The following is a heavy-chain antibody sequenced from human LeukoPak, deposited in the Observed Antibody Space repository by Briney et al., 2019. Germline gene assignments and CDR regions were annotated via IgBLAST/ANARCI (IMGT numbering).Heavy chain of an antibody. V-gene: IGHV4-59*08. CDR2: IYYSGGT. CDR3: ARHGGLAAAGTQTRFDP. J-gene: IGHJ5*02. Sequence: SETLSLTCTASGGSISSYYWSWFRRPPGKGRGGIGYIYYSGGTNYNPSLKSRGTLSVDTSKNQFSLKLRPVTAPDTAPYYFARHGGLAAAGTQTRFDPWGEGALVTLSS. CDR1: GGSISSYY. D-gene: IGHD6-13*01.